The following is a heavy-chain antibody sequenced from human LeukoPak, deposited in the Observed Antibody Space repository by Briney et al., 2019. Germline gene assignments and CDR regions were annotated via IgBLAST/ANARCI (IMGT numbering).Heavy chain of an antibody. J-gene: IGHJ4*02. CDR1: GLNFGDYG. Sequence: GGSLRLSCGAPGLNFGDYGMSWVRQAPGKGLEWVSAINWNGITTGYADSVRGRFAISRDNAKNSLYLQMNSLRAEDTVLYFCARDRGRGYYSLDYWGQGTLVTVSS. CDR2: INWNGITT. V-gene: IGHV3-20*04. CDR3: ARDRGRGYYSLDY. D-gene: IGHD5-12*01.